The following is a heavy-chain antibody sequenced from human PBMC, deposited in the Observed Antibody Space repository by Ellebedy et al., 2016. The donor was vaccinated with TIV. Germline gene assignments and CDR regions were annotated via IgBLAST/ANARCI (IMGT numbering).Heavy chain of an antibody. CDR1: GYTFTSYV. J-gene: IGHJ4*02. CDR3: ARDLSRIAVAVY. D-gene: IGHD6-19*01. CDR2: SSAHNGNT. Sequence: AASVKVSCKASGYTFTSYVISWVRQAPGQGLEWMGWSSAHNGNTNYAQMLQGRVTMTTDTSTSPAYMELTSLRSDDTAVYYCARDLSRIAVAVYWGQGTLVTVSS. V-gene: IGHV1-18*01.